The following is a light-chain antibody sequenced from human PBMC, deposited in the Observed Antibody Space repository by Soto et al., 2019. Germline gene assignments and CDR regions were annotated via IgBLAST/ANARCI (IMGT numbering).Light chain of an antibody. CDR2: GAS. CDR3: QQYNRGWT. V-gene: IGKV3-15*01. CDR1: QSVSSD. J-gene: IGKJ1*01. Sequence: EIVMTQSPATLSVSPGKTATLSCRASQSVSSDLAWYQQRPGQAPSLLIYGASTRATGIPARFSGSGSGTEFTLTISSLQSEDFAVYYCQQYNRGWTFGQGTKVETK.